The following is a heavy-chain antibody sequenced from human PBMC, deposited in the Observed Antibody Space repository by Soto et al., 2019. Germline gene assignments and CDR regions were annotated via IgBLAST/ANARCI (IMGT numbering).Heavy chain of an antibody. J-gene: IGHJ4*02. Sequence: SETLSLTCAVSGGSISSGGYSWSWIRQPPGKGLVWIGYIYHSGSTYYNPSLKSRVTISVDRSKNQFSLKLSSVTAADTAVYYCAGGIAARPLGYWGQGTLVTVSS. V-gene: IGHV4-30-2*01. CDR3: AGGIAARPLGY. CDR1: GGSISSGGYS. D-gene: IGHD6-6*01. CDR2: IYHSGST.